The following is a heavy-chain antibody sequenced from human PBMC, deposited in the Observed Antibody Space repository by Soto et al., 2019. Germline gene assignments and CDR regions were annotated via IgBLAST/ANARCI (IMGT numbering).Heavy chain of an antibody. CDR2: ISYDGSNK. V-gene: IGHV3-30*18. CDR3: AKDRQRATLGATSGMDV. J-gene: IGHJ6*02. CDR1: GFTFSSYG. Sequence: QVQLVESGGGVVQPGRSLRLSCAASGFTFSSYGMHWVRQAPGKGLEWVAVISYDGSNKYYADSVKGRFTISRDNSKNTLYLQMNSLRAEDTAVYYCAKDRQRATLGATSGMDVWGQGTTVTVSS. D-gene: IGHD1-26*01.